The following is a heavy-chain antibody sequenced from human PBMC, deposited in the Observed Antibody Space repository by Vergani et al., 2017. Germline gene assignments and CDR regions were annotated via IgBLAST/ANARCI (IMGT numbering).Heavy chain of an antibody. V-gene: IGHV4-31*03. CDR3: ARQKDYYMDV. Sequence: QVQLQESGPGLVKASQTLSLTCSFSVSYVGSGGFYWSWVRQSPGMGLDWIGYIYYSGTTYYNPSLESRLTISLDTSENHLSLKLTSVTDADTAVYYCARQKDYYMDVWGKGTTVTVS. CDR2: IYYSGTT. J-gene: IGHJ6*03. CDR1: VSYVGSGGFY.